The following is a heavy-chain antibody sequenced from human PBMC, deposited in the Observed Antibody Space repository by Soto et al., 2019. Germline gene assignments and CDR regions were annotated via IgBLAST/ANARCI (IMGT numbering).Heavy chain of an antibody. D-gene: IGHD3-16*01. CDR1: GGSISSYY. CDR3: ARVWGYYFDF. CDR2: IYYSGST. J-gene: IGHJ4*02. V-gene: IGHV4-59*01. Sequence: QVQLQESGPGLVKPSETLSLTCTVSGGSISSYYWSWIRQPPGKGLEWIGYIYYSGSTNYNPSLKNRVTISVDTSKNQFSLKLSSVTAADTAVYYCARVWGYYFDFWGQGALVTVSS.